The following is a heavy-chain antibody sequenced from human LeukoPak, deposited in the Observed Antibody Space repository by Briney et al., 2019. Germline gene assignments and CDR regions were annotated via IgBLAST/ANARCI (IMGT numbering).Heavy chain of an antibody. D-gene: IGHD6-13*01. CDR1: GGSISSGGYS. CDR2: IYHSGST. CDR3: ARLVAATGNFDY. Sequence: SETLSLTCAVSGGSISSGGYSWSWVRQPPGKGLEWIGYIYHSGSTYYNPSLKSRVTISVDRSKNQFSLKLSSVTAADTAVYYCARLVAATGNFDYWGQGTLVTVSS. J-gene: IGHJ4*02. V-gene: IGHV4-30-2*01.